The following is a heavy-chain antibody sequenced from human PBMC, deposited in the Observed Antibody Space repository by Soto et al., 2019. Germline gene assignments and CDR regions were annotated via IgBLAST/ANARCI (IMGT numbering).Heavy chain of an antibody. CDR1: GGSFSGYY. J-gene: IGHJ5*02. CDR3: ARGGSRDSGTYHNRWFDP. V-gene: IGHV4-34*01. D-gene: IGHD3-10*01. Sequence: SETLSLTCAVYGGSFSGYYWTWIRQPPGTGLESIGDINHSGSTYYNPSLKSRVTISVDTSKNQFSLKLTSVTAADTAVYYCARGGSRDSGTYHNRWFDPWRQGTRVTVSS. CDR2: INHSGST.